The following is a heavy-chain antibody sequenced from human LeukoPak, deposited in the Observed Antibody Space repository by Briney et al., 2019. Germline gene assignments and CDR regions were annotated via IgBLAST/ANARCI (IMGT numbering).Heavy chain of an antibody. CDR1: GFTFSNYA. CDR3: SKWGDYDVLTGYYDSDF. J-gene: IGHJ4*02. CDR2: IVGSGGST. D-gene: IGHD3-9*01. V-gene: IGHV3-23*01. Sequence: GASLRLSCAASGFTFSNYAMSWVRQAPGKGLEWASAIVGSGGSTYYADSVKGRFSISRDNSKNTLFLQMNSLRVEDTALYYCSKWGDYDVLTGYYDSDFWGQGTLVTVSS.